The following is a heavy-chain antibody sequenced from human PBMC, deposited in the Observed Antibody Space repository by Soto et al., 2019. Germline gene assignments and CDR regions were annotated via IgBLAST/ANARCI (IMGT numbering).Heavy chain of an antibody. V-gene: IGHV4-59*01. CDR1: GGSISSCY. J-gene: IGHJ4*02. Sequence: SETLSLTCTVSGGSISSCYWSWIRQPPGKGLEWIGYIHYTGSTNYNSSLESRVTISVDTSKNQFSLKLNSVTAADTAVYFCARGGWSLDYWGQGTLVTVSS. CDR2: IHYTGST. CDR3: ARGGWSLDY. D-gene: IGHD3-16*01.